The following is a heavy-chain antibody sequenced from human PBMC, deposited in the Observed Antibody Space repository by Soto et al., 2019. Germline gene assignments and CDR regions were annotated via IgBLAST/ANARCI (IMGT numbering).Heavy chain of an antibody. V-gene: IGHV3-33*01. D-gene: IGHD3-3*01. Sequence: QVQLVESGGGVVQPGRSLRLSCAASGFTFSSYGMHWVRQAPGTGLEWVAVIWYDGSNKYYADSVKGRFTISRDNSKNTLYLQMNSLRAEDTAVYYCASYRAGYDFWSGYFDYWGQGTLVTVSS. CDR3: ASYRAGYDFWSGYFDY. CDR1: GFTFSSYG. J-gene: IGHJ4*02. CDR2: IWYDGSNK.